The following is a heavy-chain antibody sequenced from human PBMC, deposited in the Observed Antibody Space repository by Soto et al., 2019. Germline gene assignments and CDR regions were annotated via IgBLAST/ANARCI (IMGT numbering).Heavy chain of an antibody. D-gene: IGHD4-17*01. CDR1: GYTLTAFA. V-gene: IGHV1-3*05. J-gene: IGHJ4*02. CDR2: INAGNGNT. Sequence: QLLKSGAEEKKPGASVKVSCKPSGYTLTAFAMNWVRQAPGQRLEWMGWINAGNGNTKYSQKFQGRVTITRDTSASTAYMELSSLRSEDTAVYYCASESYGGEFDYWGQGTLVTVSS. CDR3: ASESYGGEFDY.